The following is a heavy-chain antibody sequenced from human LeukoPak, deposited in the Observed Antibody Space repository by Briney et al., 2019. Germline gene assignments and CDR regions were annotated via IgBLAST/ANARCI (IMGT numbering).Heavy chain of an antibody. CDR2: IWYDGSNK. J-gene: IGHJ4*02. CDR1: GFTFSSYG. V-gene: IGHV3-33*01. Sequence: GGSLRLSCAASGFTFSSYGMHWVRQAPGKGLEWVAVIWYDGSNKYYADSVKGRFTISRDNSKNTLYLQMNSLRAEDTAVYYCARDSGSYYSLDYWGQGTLVTVYS. D-gene: IGHD3-10*01. CDR3: ARDSGSYYSLDY.